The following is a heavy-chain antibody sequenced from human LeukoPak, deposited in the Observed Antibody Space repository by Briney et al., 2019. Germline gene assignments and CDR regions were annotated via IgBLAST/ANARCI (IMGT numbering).Heavy chain of an antibody. CDR1: GYSISSGYY. CDR3: ARPKIGYSYVDAFDI. Sequence: SETLSLTCAVSGYSISSGYYWGWIRQPPGKGLEWIGSIYHSGSTYYNPSLKSRVTISVDTSKNQFSPKLSSVTAADTAVYYCARPKIGYSYVDAFDIWGQGTMVTVSS. D-gene: IGHD5-18*01. CDR2: IYHSGST. J-gene: IGHJ3*02. V-gene: IGHV4-38-2*01.